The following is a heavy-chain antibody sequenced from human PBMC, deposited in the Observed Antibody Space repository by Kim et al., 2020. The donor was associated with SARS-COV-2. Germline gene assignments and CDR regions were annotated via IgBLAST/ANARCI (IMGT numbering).Heavy chain of an antibody. CDR2: IYHSGST. CDR1: GYSISSGYY. CDR3: ASRRVRGSGSYYNGGLPPYY. V-gene: IGHV4-38-2*02. D-gene: IGHD3-10*01. J-gene: IGHJ4*02. Sequence: SETLSLTCTVSGYSISSGYYWGWIRQPPGKGLEWIGSIYHSGSTYYNPSLKSRVTISVDTSKNQFSLKLSSVTAADTAVYYCASRRVRGSGSYYNGGLPPYYWGQGTLVTVSS.